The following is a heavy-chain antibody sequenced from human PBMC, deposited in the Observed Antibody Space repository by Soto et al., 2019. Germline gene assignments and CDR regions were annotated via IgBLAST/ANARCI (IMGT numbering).Heavy chain of an antibody. V-gene: IGHV3-23*01. CDR2: ISGSGGST. J-gene: IGHJ4*02. CDR3: AKVRVGCSSTSWYGFDY. D-gene: IGHD2-2*01. Sequence: EVQLLESGGGLVQPGGSLRLSCAASGFTFSSYAMSWVRQAPGKGLEWVSAISGSGGSTYYADSVKGRFTISRDNSKNTLYLQMNSLRAEDTAVYYCAKVRVGCSSTSWYGFDYWGQGPLVTVSS. CDR1: GFTFSSYA.